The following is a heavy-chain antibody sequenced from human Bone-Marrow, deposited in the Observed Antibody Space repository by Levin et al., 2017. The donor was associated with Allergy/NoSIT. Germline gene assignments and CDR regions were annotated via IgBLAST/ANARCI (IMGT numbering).Heavy chain of an antibody. CDR3: ARGPYCTGDTCYSQWFDP. D-gene: IGHD2-15*01. J-gene: IGHJ5*02. CDR1: GYTFTTYG. CDR2: ISAYNGNT. Sequence: GESLKISCKASGYTFTTYGISWVRKAPGQGLEWMGWISAYNGNTKYAQNLQDRVTMTTDTSTRTVYMELRSLRSDDTAVYYCARGPYCTGDTCYSQWFDPWGQGTLVTVSS. V-gene: IGHV1-18*01.